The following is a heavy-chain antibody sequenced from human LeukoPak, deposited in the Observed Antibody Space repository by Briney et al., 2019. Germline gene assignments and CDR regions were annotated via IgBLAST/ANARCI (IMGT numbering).Heavy chain of an antibody. CDR1: GFTFSSYG. J-gene: IGHJ6*03. CDR3: AGAPGYYYYYYMDV. V-gene: IGHV3-30*03. Sequence: QPGRSLRLSCAASGFTFSSYGMHWVRQAPGKGLEWVAVISYDGSNKYYADSVKGRFTISRDNSKNTLYLQMNSLRAEDTAVYYCAGAPGYYYYYYMDVWGKGTTVTVSS. CDR2: ISYDGSNK.